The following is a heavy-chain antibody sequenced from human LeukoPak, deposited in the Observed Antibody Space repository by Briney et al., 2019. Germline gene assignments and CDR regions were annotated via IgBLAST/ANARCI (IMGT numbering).Heavy chain of an antibody. CDR2: ISSSSSYI. V-gene: IGHV3-21*01. J-gene: IGHJ4*02. Sequence: GGSLRLSCAASGFTFSSYSMNWVRQAPGKGLEWVSSISSSSSYIYYADSVKGRFTISRDNAKNSLYLQMNSLRAEDTAVYYCARDDPDYIVVVPAAMGGGDYWGQGTLVTVSS. D-gene: IGHD2-2*01. CDR1: GFTFSSYS. CDR3: ARDDPDYIVVVPAAMGGGDY.